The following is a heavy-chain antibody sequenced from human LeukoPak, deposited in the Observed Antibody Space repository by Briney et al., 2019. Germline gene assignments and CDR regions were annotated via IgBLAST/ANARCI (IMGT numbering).Heavy chain of an antibody. J-gene: IGHJ6*03. CDR1: GGSISSGGYY. CDR2: IYHSGST. Sequence: NTSETLSLTCTVSGGSISSGGYYWSWIRQPPGKGLEWIGYIYHSGSTYYNPSLKSRVTISVDRSKNQFSLKLSSVTAADTAVYYCARPASGYYYYYMDVWGKGTTVTVSS. V-gene: IGHV4-30-2*01. D-gene: IGHD2-2*01. CDR3: ARPASGYYYYYMDV.